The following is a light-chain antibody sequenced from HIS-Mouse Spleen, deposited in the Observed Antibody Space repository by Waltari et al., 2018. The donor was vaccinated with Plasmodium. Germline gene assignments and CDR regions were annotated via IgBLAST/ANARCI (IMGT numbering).Light chain of an antibody. J-gene: IGKJ3*01. V-gene: IGKV3-15*01. CDR2: GAS. CDR1: QSVSSN. Sequence: EIVMTHSPATLSVSPGERATPSSRASQSVSSNFAWYQQKPGQAPRLLIYGASTRATGIPARFSGSGSGTEFTLTISSLQSEDFAVYYCQQYNNWSFTFGPGTKVDIK. CDR3: QQYNNWSFT.